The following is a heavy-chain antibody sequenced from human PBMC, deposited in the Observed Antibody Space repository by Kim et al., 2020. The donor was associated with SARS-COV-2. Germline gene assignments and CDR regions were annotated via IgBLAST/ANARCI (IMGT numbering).Heavy chain of an antibody. CDR1: GYTFTGYY. CDR3: ARDHWKLYYGMDV. CDR2: INPNSGGT. Sequence: ASVKVSCKASGYTFTGYYMHWVRQAPGKGLEWMGRINPNSGGTNYAQKLQGRVTMTRDTSISTAYMELSRLRSDDTAGYYCARDHWKLYYGMDVWGQGTTVTVSS. V-gene: IGHV1-2*06. D-gene: IGHD1-1*01. J-gene: IGHJ6*02.